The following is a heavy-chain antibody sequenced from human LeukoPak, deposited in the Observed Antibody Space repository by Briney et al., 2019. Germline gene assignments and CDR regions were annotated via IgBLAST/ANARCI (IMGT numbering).Heavy chain of an antibody. CDR3: AKGDSSGSFDY. J-gene: IGHJ4*02. Sequence: GGSLRLSCAASGFTFSSYAMSWVRQAPGKGLEWVSTISGGGGSTYYADSVKGRFTISRDNSKNTLYLQMNSLRAEDTAVYYCAKGDSSGSFDYWGQGTLVTVSS. V-gene: IGHV3-23*01. D-gene: IGHD3-22*01. CDR1: GFTFSSYA. CDR2: ISGGGGST.